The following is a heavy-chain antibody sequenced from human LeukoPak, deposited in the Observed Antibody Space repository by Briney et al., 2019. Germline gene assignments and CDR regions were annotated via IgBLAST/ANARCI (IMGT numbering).Heavy chain of an antibody. Sequence: GGSLRLSCAASGFTFSSYAMSWVRQAPGKGLEWVSAISGSGGSTYYADSVKGRFTISRDNFKNTLYLQMNSLRAEDTAIYYCAKELVTAIRLNYFDYWGQGTLVTVSS. D-gene: IGHD2-21*02. CDR2: ISGSGGST. CDR3: AKELVTAIRLNYFDY. V-gene: IGHV3-23*01. J-gene: IGHJ4*02. CDR1: GFTFSSYA.